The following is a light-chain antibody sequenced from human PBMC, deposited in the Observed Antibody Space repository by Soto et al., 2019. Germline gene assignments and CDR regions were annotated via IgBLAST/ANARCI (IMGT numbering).Light chain of an antibody. V-gene: IGKV4-1*01. CDR2: WAS. Sequence: DIVMTQSPDSLAVSLGERATINCKSSQSVLYSSNNKDYLAWYQQKPGQPPKVLIYWASTRESGVPDRFSGSESGTDFTLTISGLQAEDVAVYYCQQYYSSLPTFGGGTKVEIK. CDR1: QSVLYSSNNKDY. J-gene: IGKJ4*01. CDR3: QQYYSSLPT.